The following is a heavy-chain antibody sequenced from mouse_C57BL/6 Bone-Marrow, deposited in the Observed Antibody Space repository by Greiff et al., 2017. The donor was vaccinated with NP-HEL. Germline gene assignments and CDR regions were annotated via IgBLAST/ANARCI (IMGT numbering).Heavy chain of an antibody. CDR1: GYSITSGYY. CDR2: ISYDGSN. V-gene: IGHV3-6*01. CDR3: ASGRYGNLYFDY. D-gene: IGHD2-1*01. J-gene: IGHJ2*01. Sequence: EVKLVESGPGLVKPSQSLSLTCSVTGYSITSGYYWNWIRQFPGNKLEWMGYISYDGSNNYNPSLKNRISITRDTSKNQFFLKLNSVTTEDTATYYCASGRYGNLYFDYWGQGTTLTVSS.